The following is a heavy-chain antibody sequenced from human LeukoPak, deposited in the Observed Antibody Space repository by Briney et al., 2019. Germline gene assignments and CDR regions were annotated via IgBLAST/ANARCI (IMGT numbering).Heavy chain of an antibody. V-gene: IGHV4-34*01. CDR3: ARGRYGPRLGN. CDR2: INNSGST. D-gene: IGHD3-16*01. Sequence: SETLCLTCAVYGASFSDSYWSWIRQSPEKGLEWIGEINNSGSTSYNPSLNSRVIMSVDRSKNQFSLRLTSVTAADTAVYYCARGRYGPRLGNWGQGTLVTVS. J-gene: IGHJ4*02. CDR1: GASFSDSY.